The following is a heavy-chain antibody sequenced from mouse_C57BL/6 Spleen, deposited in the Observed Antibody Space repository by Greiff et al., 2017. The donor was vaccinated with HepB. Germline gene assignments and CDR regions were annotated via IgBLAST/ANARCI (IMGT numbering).Heavy chain of an antibody. CDR2: IYPGDGDT. J-gene: IGHJ2*01. V-gene: IGHV1-82*01. D-gene: IGHD2-1*01. CDR1: GYAFSSSW. CDR3: ARWDGNYGGY. Sequence: QVQLKQSGPELVKPGASVKISCKASGYAFSSSWMNWVKQRPGKGLEWIGRIYPGDGDTNYNGKFKGKATLTADKSSSTAYKQLSSLTSEDSAVYFCARWDGNYGGYWGQGTTLTVSS.